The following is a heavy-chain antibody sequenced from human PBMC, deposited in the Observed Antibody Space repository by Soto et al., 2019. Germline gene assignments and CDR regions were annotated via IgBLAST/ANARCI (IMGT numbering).Heavy chain of an antibody. V-gene: IGHV4-59*01. D-gene: IGHD3-22*01. J-gene: IGHJ6*02. CDR1: GGSISSYY. CDR2: IYYSGST. Sequence: SETLSLTCTVSGGSISSYYWSWIRQPPGKGLEWIGYIYYSGSTNYNPSLKSRVTISVDTSKNQFSLKLSSVTAADTAVYYCARDIRGYYDDSSGYWGYYYYGMDVRGQGTTGT. CDR3: ARDIRGYYDDSSGYWGYYYYGMDV.